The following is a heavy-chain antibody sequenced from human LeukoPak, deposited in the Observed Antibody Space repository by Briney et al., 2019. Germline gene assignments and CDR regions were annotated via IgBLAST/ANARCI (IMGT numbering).Heavy chain of an antibody. Sequence: ASVKVSCKASGYTFTGYYMHWVRQAPGQGLEWMGWINPNSGGTNYAQKFQGWVTMTRDTSISTAYMELSRLRSDDTAVYYCARGRSGYERTHDAFDIWGQGTMVTVSS. J-gene: IGHJ3*02. CDR1: GYTFTGYY. CDR2: INPNSGGT. CDR3: ARGRSGYERTHDAFDI. V-gene: IGHV1-2*04. D-gene: IGHD3-22*01.